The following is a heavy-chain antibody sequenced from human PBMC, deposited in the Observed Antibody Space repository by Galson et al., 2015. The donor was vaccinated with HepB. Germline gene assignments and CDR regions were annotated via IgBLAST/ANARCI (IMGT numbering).Heavy chain of an antibody. D-gene: IGHD3-16*01. V-gene: IGHV1-24*01. CDR3: ATDLAGGGRHLFWD. CDR1: GYTLTELS. J-gene: IGHJ4*02. Sequence: SVKVSCKVSGYTLTELSMHWVRQAPGKGLEWMGGFDPEDGETIYAKKFQGRVTLTEDTSTDTAYMELSSLRSEDTAVYYCATDLAGGGRHLFWDWGQGTLVTVSS. CDR2: FDPEDGET.